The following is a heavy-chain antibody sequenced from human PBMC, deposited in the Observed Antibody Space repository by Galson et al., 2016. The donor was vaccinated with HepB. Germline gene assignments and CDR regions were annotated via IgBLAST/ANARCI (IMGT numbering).Heavy chain of an antibody. D-gene: IGHD3-3*01. CDR2: ISSSSSYI. Sequence: SLRLSCAASGFTFSSYSMNWVRQAPGKGLEWVSSISSSSSYIYYADSVKGRFTISRNNAKNSLYLQMNSLRAEDTAVYYCASVRIFGGTKTFEYWGQGTLVTVSS. J-gene: IGHJ4*02. V-gene: IGHV3-21*01. CDR1: GFTFSSYS. CDR3: ASVRIFGGTKTFEY.